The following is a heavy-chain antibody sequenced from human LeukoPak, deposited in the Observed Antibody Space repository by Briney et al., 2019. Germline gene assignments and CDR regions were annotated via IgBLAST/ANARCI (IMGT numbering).Heavy chain of an antibody. CDR2: IYYSGST. Sequence: SETLSLTCTVSGGSISSYYWSWIRQPPGKGLEWIGYIYYSGSTNYSPSLKSRVTISVDTSKNQFSLKLSSVTAADTAVYYCARDFNDYGDYVPFDYWGQGTLVTVSS. D-gene: IGHD4-17*01. CDR3: ARDFNDYGDYVPFDY. V-gene: IGHV4-59*01. CDR1: GGSISSYY. J-gene: IGHJ4*02.